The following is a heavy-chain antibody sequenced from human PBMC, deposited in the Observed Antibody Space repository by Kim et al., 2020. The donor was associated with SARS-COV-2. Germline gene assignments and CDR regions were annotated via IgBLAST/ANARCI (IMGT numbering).Heavy chain of an antibody. Sequence: GRFTISRDNSKNTLYLQMNSLRAEDTAVYYCASVVVGATKHYYYYYGMDVWGQGTTVTVSS. V-gene: IGHV3-30*01. CDR3: ASVVVGATKHYYYYYGMDV. D-gene: IGHD1-26*01. J-gene: IGHJ6*02.